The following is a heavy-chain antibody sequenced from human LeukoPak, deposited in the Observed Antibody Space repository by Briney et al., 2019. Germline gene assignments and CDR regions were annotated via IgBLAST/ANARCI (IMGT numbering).Heavy chain of an antibody. V-gene: IGHV3-30*18. CDR1: GFTFSSYG. CDR3: AKDLGYSSSCPDY. CDR2: ISYDGSNK. Sequence: GRSLRLSCAASGFTFSSYGMHWVRQAPGKGLEWVAVISYDGSNKYYADSVKGRFTISRDNSKNTLYLQMNSLRAEDTAVYYCAKDLGYSSSCPDYWGQGTLVTVSS. D-gene: IGHD6-13*01. J-gene: IGHJ4*02.